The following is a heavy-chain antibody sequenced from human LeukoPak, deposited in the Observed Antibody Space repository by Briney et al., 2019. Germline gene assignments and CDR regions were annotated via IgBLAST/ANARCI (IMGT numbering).Heavy chain of an antibody. Sequence: GGSLRLSCAASGFTFSSYWMSWVRQAPGKGLEWVANIKQDGSEKHYVDSVKGRFTISRDNAKNSLYLQMNSLRAEDTAVYYCARGLGYCSGGSCYPYYFDYWGQGTLVTVSS. J-gene: IGHJ4*02. CDR2: IKQDGSEK. CDR1: GFTFSSYW. CDR3: ARGLGYCSGGSCYPYYFDY. D-gene: IGHD2-15*01. V-gene: IGHV3-7*03.